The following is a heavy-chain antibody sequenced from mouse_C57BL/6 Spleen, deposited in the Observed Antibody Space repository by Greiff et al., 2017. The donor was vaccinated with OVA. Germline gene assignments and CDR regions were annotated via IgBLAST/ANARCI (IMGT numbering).Heavy chain of an antibody. J-gene: IGHJ2*01. CDR2: IYPGSGNT. D-gene: IGHD1-1*01. CDR3: ARSITTVVAFDY. CDR1: GYTFTDYY. Sequence: VQLQQSGAELVRPGASVKLSCKASGYTFTDYYINWVKQRPGQGLEWIARIYPGSGNTYYNEKFKGKATLTAEKSSSTAYMQLSSLTSEDSAVYFCARSITTVVAFDYWGQGTTLTVSS. V-gene: IGHV1-76*01.